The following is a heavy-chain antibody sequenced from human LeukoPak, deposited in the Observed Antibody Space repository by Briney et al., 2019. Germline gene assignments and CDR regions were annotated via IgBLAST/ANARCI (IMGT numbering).Heavy chain of an antibody. CDR3: TRVGAYYGDYEFVDY. D-gene: IGHD4-17*01. J-gene: IGHJ4*02. CDR2: IRSKSYGGTT. Sequence: GRSLRLSCTASGFTFGDYAMSWVRQAPGKGLEWIGFIRSKSYGGTTEYAASVKGRFTISRDDSKSIAYLQMNSLKTEDTAVYYCTRVGAYYGDYEFVDYWGQGTLVTVSS. CDR1: GFTFGDYA. V-gene: IGHV3-49*04.